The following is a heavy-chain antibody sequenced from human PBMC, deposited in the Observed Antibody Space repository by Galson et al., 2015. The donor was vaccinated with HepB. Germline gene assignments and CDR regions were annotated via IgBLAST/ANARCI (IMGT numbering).Heavy chain of an antibody. J-gene: IGHJ4*02. CDR3: ARDGAQWLAQYYFDY. D-gene: IGHD6-19*01. V-gene: IGHV5-51*03. CDR1: GYTFTTDW. CDR2: IFPADSDT. Sequence: QSGAEVKKPGESLKISCKGSGYTFTTDWIGWVRQMPGKGLEWMGIIFPADSDTRYSPSFQGQVTISADKSISTAYLQWSSLKASDTAVYYCARDGAQWLAQYYFDYWGQGALVTVSS.